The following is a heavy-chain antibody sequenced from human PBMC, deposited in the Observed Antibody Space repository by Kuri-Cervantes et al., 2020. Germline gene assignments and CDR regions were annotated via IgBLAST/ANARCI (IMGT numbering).Heavy chain of an antibody. Sequence: LSLTCAASGFTFSSYAMHWVRQAPGKGLEWVAVISYDGSNKYYADSVKGRFTISRDNSKNTLYLQMNSLRAEDTAVYYCAKVDTAIFDYWGQGTLVTVSS. CDR1: GFTFSSYA. D-gene: IGHD5-18*01. CDR2: ISYDGSNK. J-gene: IGHJ4*02. CDR3: AKVDTAIFDY. V-gene: IGHV3-30*01.